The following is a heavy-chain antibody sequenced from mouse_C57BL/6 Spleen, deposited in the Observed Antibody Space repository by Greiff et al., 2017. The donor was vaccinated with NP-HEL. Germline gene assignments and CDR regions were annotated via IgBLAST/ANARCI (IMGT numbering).Heavy chain of an antibody. CDR3: ATPNWDVDAMDY. D-gene: IGHD4-1*01. Sequence: EVQLQQSGPELVKPGASVKMSCKASGYTFPDYNMHWVRQSHGKSLEWIGYINPNNGGTSYNQKFKGKATLTVNKSSSTAYMELRSLTSEDSAVYYCATPNWDVDAMDYWGQGTSVTVSS. V-gene: IGHV1-22*01. CDR2: INPNNGGT. CDR1: GYTFPDYN. J-gene: IGHJ4*01.